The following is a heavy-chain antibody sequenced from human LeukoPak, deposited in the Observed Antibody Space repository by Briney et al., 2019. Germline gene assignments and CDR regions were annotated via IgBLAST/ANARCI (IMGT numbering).Heavy chain of an antibody. CDR3: ATFQTTPDY. J-gene: IGHJ4*02. V-gene: IGHV4-4*07. CDR1: GGSISSYY. Sequence: SETLSLTCTASGGSISSYYWSWIRQPAGKGLEWIGRIYTSGSTNYNPALKSRVTMTVNTSKNQFSLKLSSGTAADTAVYYCATFQTTPDYWGQGTLVTVSS. CDR2: IYTSGST. D-gene: IGHD4-11*01.